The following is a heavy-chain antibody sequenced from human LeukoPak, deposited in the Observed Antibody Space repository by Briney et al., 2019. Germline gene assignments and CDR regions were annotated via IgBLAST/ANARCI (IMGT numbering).Heavy chain of an antibody. D-gene: IGHD6-13*01. V-gene: IGHV4-59*01. J-gene: IGHJ4*02. CDR2: ISNRGST. CDR3: ARDRGSAGGFDY. Sequence: SETLSLTCTVSGGSISGYYWSWIRQAPGKGLEWIAYISNRGSTNYNPSLKNRVTISGDTSKNQLSLKLSSVTAADTAVYYCARDRGSAGGFDYWGQGTLVTVSS. CDR1: GGSISGYY.